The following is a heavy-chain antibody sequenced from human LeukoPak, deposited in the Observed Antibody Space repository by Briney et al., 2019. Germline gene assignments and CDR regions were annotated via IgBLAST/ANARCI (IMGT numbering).Heavy chain of an antibody. J-gene: IGHJ6*03. CDR2: ISSSSSYI. D-gene: IGHD1-26*01. CDR1: GFTFSSYS. V-gene: IGHV3-21*01. CDR3: ASEGSYFHYYYYMDV. Sequence: GGSLRLSCAASGFTFSSYSMNWVRQAPGKGLEWVSSISSSSSYIYYADSVKGRFTISRDNAKNSLYLQMNSLRAEDTAVYYCASEGSYFHYYYYMDVWGKGTTVTVSS.